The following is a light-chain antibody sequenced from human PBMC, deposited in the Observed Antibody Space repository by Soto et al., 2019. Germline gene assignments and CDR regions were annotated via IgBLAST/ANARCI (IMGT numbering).Light chain of an antibody. CDR1: QNINDW. CDR2: KAS. V-gene: IGKV1-5*03. CDR3: QQYGANSPRT. Sequence: DIQVTQSPSTLSASVGDRVTINCRASQNINDWLAWYQQKSGKAPKVLIYKASSLESGVPSRFSGSGSGTEFTHTSSSLQTEDFATYYCQQYGANSPRTFGQGTKVEIK. J-gene: IGKJ1*01.